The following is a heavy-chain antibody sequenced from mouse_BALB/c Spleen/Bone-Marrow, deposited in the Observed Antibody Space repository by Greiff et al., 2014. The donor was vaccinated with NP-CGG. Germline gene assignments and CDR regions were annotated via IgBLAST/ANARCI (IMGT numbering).Heavy chain of an antibody. CDR3: TRGDLRYAMDY. V-gene: IGHV1S22*01. D-gene: IGHD6-1*01. CDR1: GYTFTSYW. J-gene: IGHJ4*01. CDR2: IYPGSGSN. Sequence: GSELVRPGASVKLSCKASGYTFTSYWMHWVRQRPGQGLEWIGNIYPGSGSNNYDEKFKSKATLTVDTSSSTAYMQLSSLTSEDSAVYYCTRGDLRYAMDYWGQGTSVTVSS.